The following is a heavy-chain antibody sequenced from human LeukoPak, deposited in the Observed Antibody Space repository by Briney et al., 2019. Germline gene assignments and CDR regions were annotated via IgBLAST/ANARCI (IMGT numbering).Heavy chain of an antibody. V-gene: IGHV1-2*02. Sequence: ASVKVSCKASGYTFTGYYMHWVRQAPGQGLEWMGWINPNSDGTNYAQKFQGRVTMARDTSISTAYMELSRLRSDDTAVYYCARPQGVYGDPYFDYWGQGTLVTVSS. CDR3: ARPQGVYGDPYFDY. CDR1: GYTFTGYY. J-gene: IGHJ4*02. D-gene: IGHD4-17*01. CDR2: INPNSDGT.